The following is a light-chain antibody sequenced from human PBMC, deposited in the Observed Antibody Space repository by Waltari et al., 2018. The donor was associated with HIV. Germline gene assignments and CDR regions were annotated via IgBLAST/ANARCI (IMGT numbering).Light chain of an antibody. CDR3: QSHDNKIFYV. J-gene: IGLJ1*01. V-gene: IGLV6-57*01. CDR1: SGNIARRY. Sequence: FILTQPHSLSESPGTTVTIPCTRSSGNIARRYVLWSQQRPGSSPTTVIYANNQRPSGVPDRFSGSIDSSSNSASLTISGLRTEDEADYYCQSHDNKIFYVFGGGTYVTVL. CDR2: ANN.